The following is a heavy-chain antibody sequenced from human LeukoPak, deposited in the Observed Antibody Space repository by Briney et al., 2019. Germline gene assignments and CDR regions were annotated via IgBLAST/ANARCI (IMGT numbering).Heavy chain of an antibody. J-gene: IGHJ6*02. CDR1: GYTFTSYD. CDR2: MNPNSGNT. V-gene: IGHV1-8*01. D-gene: IGHD2-2*01. Sequence: ASVEVSCKASGYTFTSYDINWVRQATGQGLEWMGWMNPNSGNTGYAQKFQGRVTMTRNTSISTAYMELSSLRSEDTAVYYCARGVGRRSYQLLFRHYYYGMDVWGQGTTVTVSS. CDR3: ARGVGRRSYQLLFRHYYYGMDV.